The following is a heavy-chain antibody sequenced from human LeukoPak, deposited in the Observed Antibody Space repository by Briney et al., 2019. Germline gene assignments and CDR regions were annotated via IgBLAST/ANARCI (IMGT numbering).Heavy chain of an antibody. CDR3: ARADCSTTCYYFDD. Sequence: PSETLSLNCAVSGGSIRGGPYHWSWIRQHPGKGLEWIGYIHYSGTTYYNPSLKSRVTISVDTSNNQFSLKLSSVSAADTAVYYCARADCSTTCYYFDDWGRGTLVTVSS. D-gene: IGHD2-2*01. CDR1: GGSIRGGPYH. CDR2: IHYSGTT. J-gene: IGHJ4*02. V-gene: IGHV4-31*11.